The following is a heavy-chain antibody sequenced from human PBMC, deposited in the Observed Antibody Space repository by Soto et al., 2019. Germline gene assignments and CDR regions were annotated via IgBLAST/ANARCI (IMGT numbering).Heavy chain of an antibody. V-gene: IGHV4-59*08. Sequence: QVQLQESGPGLVKPSETLSLTCTVSGGSISSYYWSWIRQPPGKGLEWIGYIYYSGSTNYNPSLKNRVTISVDTSTNQCSLNLSSVNAADKAGDYCARLATDYYIQPGYVGDWGQGSLVTVSS. D-gene: IGHD3-9*01. J-gene: IGHJ4*02. CDR1: GGSISSYY. CDR3: ARLATDYYIQPGYVGD. CDR2: IYYSGST.